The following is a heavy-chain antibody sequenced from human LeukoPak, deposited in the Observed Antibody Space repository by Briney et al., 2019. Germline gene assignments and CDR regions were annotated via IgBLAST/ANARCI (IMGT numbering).Heavy chain of an antibody. CDR1: GGSFSGYY. J-gene: IGHJ3*02. D-gene: IGHD4-17*01. Sequence: PSETLSLTCAVYGGSFSGYYWSWIRQPPGKGLEWIGEINHSGSTNYNPSLKSRVTISVDTSKNQFSLKLSSVTAADTAVYCCARTDYDYGDYPDAFDIWGQGTMVTVSS. V-gene: IGHV4-34*01. CDR3: ARTDYDYGDYPDAFDI. CDR2: INHSGST.